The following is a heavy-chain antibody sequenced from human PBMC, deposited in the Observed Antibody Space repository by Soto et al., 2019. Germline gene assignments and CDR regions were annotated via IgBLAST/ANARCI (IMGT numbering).Heavy chain of an antibody. J-gene: IGHJ4*02. CDR1: GFDFGSYY. D-gene: IGHD6-6*01. CDR2: ISSQSIYT. Sequence: QVQLVESGGALVKPGGSLRLSCVTSGFDFGSYYMTRIRQAPGKGLEWVSHISSQSIYTNYAASVKGRFTISRDNAKNSLYLQMTSLRADDTAVYYCARELDVAARPGSQRLDHWGQGTLVIVSS. V-gene: IGHV3-11*06. CDR3: ARELDVAARPGSQRLDH.